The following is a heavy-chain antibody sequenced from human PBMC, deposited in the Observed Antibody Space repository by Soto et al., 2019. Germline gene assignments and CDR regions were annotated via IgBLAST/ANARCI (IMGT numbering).Heavy chain of an antibody. J-gene: IGHJ6*02. CDR2: IYPGDSDT. D-gene: IGHD2-2*02. CDR3: ARRRGYCSSTSCYSGYYYYYGMDV. Sequence: GESLKISCKGSGYSFTSYWIGWVRQMPGKGLEWMGIIYPGDSDTRYSPSFQGQVTISADKSISTAYLQWSSLKASDTAMYHCARRRGYCSSTSCYSGYYYYYGMDVWGQGTTVTVSS. CDR1: GYSFTSYW. V-gene: IGHV5-51*01.